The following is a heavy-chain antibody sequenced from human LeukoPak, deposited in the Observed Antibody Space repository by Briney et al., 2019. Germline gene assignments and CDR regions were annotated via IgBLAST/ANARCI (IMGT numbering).Heavy chain of an antibody. CDR2: IKQDGSEK. V-gene: IGHV3-7*01. Sequence: GGSLRLSCAASGFTFSSYWMNWVRQAPGKGLEWVANIKQDGSEKYYVDSVKGRFTISRDNAKNSLYLQMNSLRAEDTAVYYCARVKSSSWYYYYYYMDVWGKGTTVTVSS. J-gene: IGHJ6*03. CDR1: GFTFSSYW. D-gene: IGHD6-13*01. CDR3: ARVKSSSWYYYYYYMDV.